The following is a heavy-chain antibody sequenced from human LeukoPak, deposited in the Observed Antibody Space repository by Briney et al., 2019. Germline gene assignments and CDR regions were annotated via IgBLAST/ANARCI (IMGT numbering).Heavy chain of an antibody. Sequence: GASVKVSCKASGYTFTSYAMHWVRQAPGQRLEWMGWINAGNGNTKYSQKFQGRVTITRDTSASTAYMELSSLRSEDTAVYYCARATMVRGVPYRPFDYWGQGTLVTVSS. CDR2: INAGNGNT. D-gene: IGHD3-10*01. CDR3: ARATMVRGVPYRPFDY. J-gene: IGHJ4*02. CDR1: GYTFTSYA. V-gene: IGHV1-3*01.